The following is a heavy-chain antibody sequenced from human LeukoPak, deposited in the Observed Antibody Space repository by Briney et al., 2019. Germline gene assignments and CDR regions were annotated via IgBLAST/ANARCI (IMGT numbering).Heavy chain of an antibody. CDR1: GFTFSSYS. Sequence: GGSLRLSCAASGFTFSSYSMNWVRQAPGKGLEWVSSISSSSSYIYYADSVKGRFTISRDNAKNSLYLQMNSLRAEDTAVYYCARGEAVAGQTGDYYYYGMDVWGKGTTVTVSS. J-gene: IGHJ6*04. D-gene: IGHD6-19*01. V-gene: IGHV3-21*04. CDR3: ARGEAVAGQTGDYYYYGMDV. CDR2: ISSSSSYI.